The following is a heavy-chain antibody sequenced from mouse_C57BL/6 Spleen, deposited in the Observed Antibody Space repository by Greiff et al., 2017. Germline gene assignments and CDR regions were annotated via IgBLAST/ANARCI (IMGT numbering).Heavy chain of an antibody. CDR1: GYTFTSYT. D-gene: IGHD2-4*01. V-gene: IGHV1-4*01. Sequence: QVQLQQSGAELAKPGASVKMSCKASGYTFTSYTMHWVKQRPGQGLEWIGYINPSSGYTKYNQKFKDKATLTADKSSSTAYMQLSSLTTEDSAVYYCASYYDYDGVLDYWGQGTTLTVSS. CDR3: ASYYDYDGVLDY. CDR2: INPSSGYT. J-gene: IGHJ2*01.